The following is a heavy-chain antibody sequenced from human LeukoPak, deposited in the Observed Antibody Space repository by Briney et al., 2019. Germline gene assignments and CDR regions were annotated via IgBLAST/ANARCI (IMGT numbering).Heavy chain of an antibody. CDR3: AKTTTGYSSGRYPAWPIDY. D-gene: IGHD2-15*01. CDR1: GFTFGSYA. J-gene: IGHJ4*02. CDR2: IFGSGGSA. Sequence: GGSLRLSCAASGFTFGSYAMYWVRQAPGKGLEWVSGIFGSGGSAHYADSVKGRFTISRDNSKDTVYLQMDSLRVEDTAIYYCAKTTTGYSSGRYPAWPIDYWGQGTLVTVSS. V-gene: IGHV3-23*01.